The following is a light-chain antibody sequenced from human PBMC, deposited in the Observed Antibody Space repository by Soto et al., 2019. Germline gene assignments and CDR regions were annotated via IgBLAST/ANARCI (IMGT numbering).Light chain of an antibody. CDR2: NTS. CDR1: TGAVTSGYY. CDR3: LLYYGGVHGGV. J-gene: IGLJ2*01. V-gene: IGLV7-43*01. Sequence: QAVVTQEPSLTVSPGGTVTLTCASSTGAVTSGYYPNWFQQKPGQAPRALIYNTSNKHSWTPARFSGSLLGGKAALTLSGVQPEDEAEYYCLLYYGGVHGGVFGGGTKLTVL.